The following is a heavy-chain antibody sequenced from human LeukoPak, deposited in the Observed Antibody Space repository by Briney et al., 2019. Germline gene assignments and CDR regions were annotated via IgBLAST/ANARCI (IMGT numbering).Heavy chain of an antibody. Sequence: SETLSLTCTVSGGSISSGSYYWSWIRQPAGKGLEWIGRIYTSGSTNYNPSLKSRVTISVDTSKNQFSLKLSSVTAADTAVYYCARVPYSGSSPGYYMDVWGKGTTVTVSS. D-gene: IGHD6-6*01. J-gene: IGHJ6*03. CDR1: GGSISSGSYY. V-gene: IGHV4-61*02. CDR3: ARVPYSGSSPGYYMDV. CDR2: IYTSGST.